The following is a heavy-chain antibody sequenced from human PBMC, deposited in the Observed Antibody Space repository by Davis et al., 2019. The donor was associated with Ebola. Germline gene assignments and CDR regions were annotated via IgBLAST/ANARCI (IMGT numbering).Heavy chain of an antibody. CDR3: ARLVDYGGNSILRVAFDI. J-gene: IGHJ3*02. Sequence: GESLKISCKGSGYSFTSYWIGWVRQMPGKGLEWMGIIYPGDSDTRYSPSFQGQVTISADKSISTAYLQWSSLKASDTAMHYCARLVDYGGNSILRVAFDIWGQGTMVTVSS. CDR1: GYSFTSYW. CDR2: IYPGDSDT. D-gene: IGHD4-23*01. V-gene: IGHV5-51*01.